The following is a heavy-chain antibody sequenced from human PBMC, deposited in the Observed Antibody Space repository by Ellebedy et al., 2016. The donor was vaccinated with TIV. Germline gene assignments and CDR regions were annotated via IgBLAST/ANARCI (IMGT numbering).Heavy chain of an antibody. CDR3: AKDRIVGARKFDD. D-gene: IGHD1-26*01. V-gene: IGHV3-74*01. Sequence: PGGSLRLSCAASGFTFSSYWMHWVRQAPGKGLVWVSRINSDGSSTTYADSVKGRFTPSRDNAKNTLYLQMNSLRVDDTAVYYCAKDRIVGARKFDDWGQGTLVTVSS. CDR1: GFTFSSYW. J-gene: IGHJ4*02. CDR2: INSDGSST.